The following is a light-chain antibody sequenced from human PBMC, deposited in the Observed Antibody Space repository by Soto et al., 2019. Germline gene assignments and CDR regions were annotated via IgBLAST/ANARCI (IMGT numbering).Light chain of an antibody. Sequence: VICMTQSPSLLSSSTGYRVTISFRISQGISIYLAWYQQKPGKAPELLIYAASTLQSGVPSRFSGSGSGTDFTLTISCLQSEDFATYYCQQYYSFPWTFGQGTKVDIK. V-gene: IGKV1D-8*01. CDR1: QGISIY. CDR2: AAS. CDR3: QQYYSFPWT. J-gene: IGKJ1*01.